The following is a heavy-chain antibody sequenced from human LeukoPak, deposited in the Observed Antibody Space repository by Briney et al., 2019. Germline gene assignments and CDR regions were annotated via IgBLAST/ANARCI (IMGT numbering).Heavy chain of an antibody. J-gene: IGHJ4*02. D-gene: IGHD5-12*01. Sequence: GGSLRLSCAASGFTFSSYAMSWVRQAPGKGLEWVSAISGSGGSTYYADPVKGRFTISRDNSKNTLYLQMNSLRAEGTAVYYCAKRVRYSGYGRIDYWGQGTLVTVSS. CDR1: GFTFSSYA. V-gene: IGHV3-23*01. CDR3: AKRVRYSGYGRIDY. CDR2: ISGSGGST.